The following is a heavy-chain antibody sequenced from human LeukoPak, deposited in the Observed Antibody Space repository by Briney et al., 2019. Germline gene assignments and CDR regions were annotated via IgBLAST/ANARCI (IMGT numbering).Heavy chain of an antibody. V-gene: IGHV4-59*12. Sequence: SETLSLTCTVYGGSINSYYWSWIRQPPGKGLEWIAYIYYSGSSNYNPSLKSRVTISVDTSKNQFSLRLSSVTAADTAAYYCARGVPRGAVAGTFYYYGMDVWGQGTTVTVSS. CDR3: ARGVPRGAVAGTFYYYGMDV. J-gene: IGHJ6*02. D-gene: IGHD6-19*01. CDR1: GGSINSYY. CDR2: IYYSGSS.